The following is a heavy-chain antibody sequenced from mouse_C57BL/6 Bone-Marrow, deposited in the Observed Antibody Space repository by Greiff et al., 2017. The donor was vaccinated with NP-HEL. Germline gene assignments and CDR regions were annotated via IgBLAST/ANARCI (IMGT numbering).Heavy chain of an antibody. D-gene: IGHD2-3*01. CDR2: ISDGGSYT. Sequence: EVKLMESGGGLVKPGGSLKLSCAASGFTFSSYAMSWVRQTPEKRLEWVATISDGGSYTYYPDNVKGRFTISRDNAKNNLYLQMSHLKSEDTAMYYCARGSGYYPHYAMDYWGQGTSVTVSS. CDR3: ARGSGYYPHYAMDY. CDR1: GFTFSSYA. J-gene: IGHJ4*01. V-gene: IGHV5-4*03.